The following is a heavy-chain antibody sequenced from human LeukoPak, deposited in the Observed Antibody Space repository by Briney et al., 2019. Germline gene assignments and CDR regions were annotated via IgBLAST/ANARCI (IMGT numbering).Heavy chain of an antibody. Sequence: GGSLRLSCAASGFTFSSYEMNWVRQAPGKGLEWVSRSKYDGSTAMYAESVKGRFTISRDNARGTLYLQMNSLRVDDTAVYYCAKSDWFDPCGRGILVTVSS. CDR2: SKYDGSTA. CDR3: AKSDWFDP. CDR1: GFTFSSYE. V-gene: IGHV3-74*03. J-gene: IGHJ5*02.